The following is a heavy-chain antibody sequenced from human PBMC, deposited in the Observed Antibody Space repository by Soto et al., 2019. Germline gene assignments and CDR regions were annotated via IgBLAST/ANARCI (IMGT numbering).Heavy chain of an antibody. CDR1: GFSFNSHG. V-gene: IGHV3-30*18. CDR3: AKHLPLMADS. J-gene: IGHJ5*02. Sequence: GGSLRLSLTASGFSFNSHGMAWLRQAPGKGLEWVARILYDGSKEYYADSVKGRFTISRDNSKNTLYLQMDSLRVEDTAVYYCAKHLPLMADSWGQGT. D-gene: IGHD3-3*02. CDR2: ILYDGSKE.